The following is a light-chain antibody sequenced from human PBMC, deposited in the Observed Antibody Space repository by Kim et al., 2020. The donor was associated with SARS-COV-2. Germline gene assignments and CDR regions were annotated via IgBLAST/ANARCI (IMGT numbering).Light chain of an antibody. V-gene: IGKV3-15*01. CDR2: GAS. Sequence: EIVMTQSPATLSVSPGERATLSCRASQVVPYELAWYQQKPGQAPRLLVYGASTRATGVPARFSGRGSGTEFTLTISSLQSEDFAVYYCQQYSKWPPAFGQGTKVDIK. J-gene: IGKJ1*01. CDR3: QQYSKWPPA. CDR1: QVVPYE.